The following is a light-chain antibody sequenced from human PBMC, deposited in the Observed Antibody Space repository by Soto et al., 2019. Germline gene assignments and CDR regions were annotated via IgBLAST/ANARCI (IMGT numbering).Light chain of an antibody. CDR1: CSDIGGYNY. J-gene: IGLJ2*01. V-gene: IGLV2-14*01. CDR3: NSYTTSNSLI. Sequence: QSVLTQPASVSGSLGQSITISCTGTCSDIGGYNYVSWYQQHPGKAPKLIIYEVSYRPSGVSNRFSASKSGNTASLTISGLQAEDEADYYCNSYTTSNSLIFGGGTKLTVL. CDR2: EVS.